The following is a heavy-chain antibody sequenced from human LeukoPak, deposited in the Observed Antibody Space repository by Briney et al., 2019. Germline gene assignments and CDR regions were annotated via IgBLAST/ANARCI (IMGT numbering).Heavy chain of an antibody. CDR1: GFSFSTSW. Sequence: GGSLRLSCVASGFSFSTSWMTWVRQAPGKGLEWVADINQGASQTYYVDSVKGRFTISRDDAKNSLFLQMNSLRAEDTAIYYCGRDPHGGAIDYWGQGALVSVSS. CDR3: GRDPHGGAIDY. V-gene: IGHV3-7*01. CDR2: INQGASQT. J-gene: IGHJ4*02. D-gene: IGHD3-10*01.